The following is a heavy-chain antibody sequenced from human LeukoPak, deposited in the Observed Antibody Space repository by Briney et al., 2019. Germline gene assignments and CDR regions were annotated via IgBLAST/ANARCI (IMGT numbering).Heavy chain of an antibody. V-gene: IGHV4-59*11. CDR2: IYYSGST. Sequence: SESRSLAWTVSGGSSGCHYWGGVRQPPGKGLEWIGYIYYSGSTNYNPSLKSRVTISVDTSKNQFSLKLSSVTAADTAVYYCARSVGPTIFGVVYPNYYYYYYMDVWGKGTTVTVSS. CDR1: GGSSGCHY. D-gene: IGHD3-3*01. J-gene: IGHJ6*03. CDR3: ARSVGPTIFGVVYPNYYYYYYMDV.